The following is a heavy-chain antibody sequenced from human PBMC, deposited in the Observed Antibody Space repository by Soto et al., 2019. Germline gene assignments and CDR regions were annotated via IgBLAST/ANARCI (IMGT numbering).Heavy chain of an antibody. J-gene: IGHJ6*02. CDR2: ISYDGSNK. D-gene: IGHD3-22*01. CDR1: GFTFSSYG. CDR3: AKDRSYYDSSGYYLYYYYYGMDV. V-gene: IGHV3-30*18. Sequence: GGSLRLSCAASGFTFSSYGMHWVRQAPGKGLEWVAVISYDGSNKYYADSVKGRFTISRDNSKNTLYLQMNSLRAEDTAVYYCAKDRSYYDSSGYYLYYYYYGMDVWGQGTTVTVS.